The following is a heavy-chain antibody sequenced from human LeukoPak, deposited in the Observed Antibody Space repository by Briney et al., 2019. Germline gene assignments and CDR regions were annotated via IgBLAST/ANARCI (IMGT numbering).Heavy chain of an antibody. CDR2: ISYDGSNK. Sequence: GGSLRLSCVASGFTFSSYGMHWVRQAPGKGLEWVAVISYDGSNKYYADSVKGRFTIYRDNSKNTVYLQMNSMRAEDAAVYYCAMWGGTVDTPMIAGKTFDYWGQGTLVTVSS. CDR1: GFTFSSYG. V-gene: IGHV3-30*03. CDR3: AMWGGTVDTPMIAGKTFDY. D-gene: IGHD5-18*01. J-gene: IGHJ4*02.